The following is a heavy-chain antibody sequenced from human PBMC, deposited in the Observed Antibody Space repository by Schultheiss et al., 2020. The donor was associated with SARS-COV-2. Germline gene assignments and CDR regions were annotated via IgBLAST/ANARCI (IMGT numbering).Heavy chain of an antibody. CDR3: TTARRDRRGRFDY. V-gene: IGHV3-15*01. J-gene: IGHJ4*02. CDR2: IKSKTDGGTT. CDR1: GFTFSSYA. Sequence: GESLKISCAASGFTFSSYAMSWVRQAPGKGLEWVGRIKSKTDGGTTDYAAPVKGRFTISRDDSKNTLYLQMNSLKTEDTAVYCCTTARRDRRGRFDYWGQGTLVTVSS. D-gene: IGHD6-6*01.